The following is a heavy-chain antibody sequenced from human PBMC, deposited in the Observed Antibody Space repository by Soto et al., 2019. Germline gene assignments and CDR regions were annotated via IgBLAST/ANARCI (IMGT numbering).Heavy chain of an antibody. J-gene: IGHJ4*02. CDR3: AREPLSPPFDY. CDR2: INQDGSEK. V-gene: IGHV3-7*03. Sequence: EVQLVESGGGLVQPGGSLRLSCAASGFTFSRYWMSWVRQAPGKGLEWVANINQDGSEKYYVDDVKGRFTISRDNAKNTLYLQMNSLRAEDTAVYYCAREPLSPPFDYWGQGTLVTVSS. D-gene: IGHD3-16*01. CDR1: GFTFSRYW.